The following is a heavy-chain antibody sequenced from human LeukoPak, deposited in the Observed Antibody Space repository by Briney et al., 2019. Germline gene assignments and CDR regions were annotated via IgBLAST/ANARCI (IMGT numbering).Heavy chain of an antibody. D-gene: IGHD3-3*01. J-gene: IGHJ4*02. CDR2: IYTSGST. Sequence: SETLSLTCTVSGGSISGYYWSWIRQPAGKGLEWIGRIYTSGSTNYNPSLKSRVTMSVDTSKNQFSLRLTSVTAADTAVYYCAREGNIIRFLNDWGQGTLVTVSS. CDR3: AREGNIIRFLND. V-gene: IGHV4-4*07. CDR1: GGSISGYY.